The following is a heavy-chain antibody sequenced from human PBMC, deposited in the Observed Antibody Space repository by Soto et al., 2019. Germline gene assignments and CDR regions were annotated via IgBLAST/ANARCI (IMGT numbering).Heavy chain of an antibody. V-gene: IGHV4-4*07. D-gene: IGHD3-3*01. J-gene: IGHJ4*02. CDR3: ARGGQDFWSGPFDY. CDR2: IDTSGST. CDR1: GGSISNFY. Sequence: SETLSLTCTVSGGSISNFYWSWIRQPAGKGLEWIGRIDTSGSTNYNPSLKSRVTMSVDTSKQEFSLKLSSVTAADTALYYCARGGQDFWSGPFDYWGRGALVTVSS.